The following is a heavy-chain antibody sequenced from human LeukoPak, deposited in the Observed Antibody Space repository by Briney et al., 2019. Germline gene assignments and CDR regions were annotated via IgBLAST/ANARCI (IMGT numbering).Heavy chain of an antibody. V-gene: IGHV3-30*18. D-gene: IGHD2-21*01. Sequence: GGSLRLSCAASGFTFSSFGMHWVRQAPGKGLEWVAVISFDGTNKYYADSVKGRFTISRDNSKNTLYLQMNSLRTEDTAVYYCAKKPLFRGYGSYYGMDVWGQGTTVTVSS. J-gene: IGHJ6*02. CDR1: GFTFSSFG. CDR3: AKKPLFRGYGSYYGMDV. CDR2: ISFDGTNK.